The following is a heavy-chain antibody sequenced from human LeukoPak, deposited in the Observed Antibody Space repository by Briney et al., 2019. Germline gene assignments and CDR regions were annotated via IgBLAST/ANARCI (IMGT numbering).Heavy chain of an antibody. CDR3: ARQGAVAGTFDY. V-gene: IGHV4-59*08. CDR1: GGSINNYY. D-gene: IGHD6-19*01. J-gene: IGHJ4*02. Sequence: SETLSLTCTVSGGSINNYYWNWIRQPPGKGLEWIGYIYYSGSTNYNPSPKSRVNISVDTSNNQFSLNLTSVSAADTAVYYCARQGAVAGTFDYWGQGTLVTVSS. CDR2: IYYSGST.